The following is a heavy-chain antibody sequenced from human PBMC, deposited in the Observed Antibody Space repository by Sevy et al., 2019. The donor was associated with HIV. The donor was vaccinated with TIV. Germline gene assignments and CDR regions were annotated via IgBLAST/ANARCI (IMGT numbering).Heavy chain of an antibody. CDR3: ARDRASGSFFSLYFDY. Sequence: GGSLRLSCAASGLNVSDYFMSWIRQAPGKRPEWVSYISSSGTIIYYADSVKGRFTISRDNAKNSLYLQMNSLRAEDTAIYYCARDRASGSFFSLYFDYWGQGTLVTVSS. V-gene: IGHV3-11*01. D-gene: IGHD2-8*01. J-gene: IGHJ4*02. CDR1: GLNVSDYF. CDR2: ISSSGTII.